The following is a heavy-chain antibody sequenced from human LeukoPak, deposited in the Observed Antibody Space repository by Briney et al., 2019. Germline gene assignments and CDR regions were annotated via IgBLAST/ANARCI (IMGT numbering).Heavy chain of an antibody. CDR2: INAGNGNT. CDR3: ARDNPVAGDAFDI. D-gene: IGHD6-19*01. J-gene: IGHJ3*02. CDR1: GYTFTSYA. V-gene: IGHV1-3*01. Sequence: WASVKVSCKASGYTFTSYAMHWVRQAPGQRLEWMGWINAGNGNTKYSQKFQGRDTITRDTSASTAYMELSSLRSEDTAVYYCARDNPVAGDAFDIWGQGTMVTVSS.